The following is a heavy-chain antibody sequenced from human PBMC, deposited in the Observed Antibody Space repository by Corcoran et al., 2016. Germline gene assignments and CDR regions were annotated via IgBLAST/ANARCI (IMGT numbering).Heavy chain of an antibody. D-gene: IGHD3-3*01. CDR1: GGSFSGYY. Sequence: QVQLQQWGAGLLKPSETMSLTCAVYGGSFSGYYWSWIRQPPGKGLEWIGEINHSGSTNYNPSLKSRVTISVDTSTNQFSLKLSSVTAADTAVYYCARVPITIFGVVIQGYYFDYWGQGTLVTVSS. CDR2: INHSGST. CDR3: ARVPITIFGVVIQGYYFDY. J-gene: IGHJ4*02. V-gene: IGHV4-34*01.